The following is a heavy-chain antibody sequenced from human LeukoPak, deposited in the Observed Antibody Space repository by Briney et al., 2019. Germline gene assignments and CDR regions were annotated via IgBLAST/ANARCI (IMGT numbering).Heavy chain of an antibody. CDR3: ARDGGSGSYYNNNWFDP. D-gene: IGHD3-10*01. CDR2: ISSSSSYI. V-gene: IGHV3-21*01. J-gene: IGHJ5*02. CDR1: GFTFSSYS. Sequence: GGSLRLSCAASGFTFSSYSMNWVRQAPGKGLEWVSSISSSSSYIYYADSVKGRFTISRDNAKNSLYLQMNSLRAEDAAVYYCARDGGSGSYYNNNWFDPWGQGTLVTVSS.